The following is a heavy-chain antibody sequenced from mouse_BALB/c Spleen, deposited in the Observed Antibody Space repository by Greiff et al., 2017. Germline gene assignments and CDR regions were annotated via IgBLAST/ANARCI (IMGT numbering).Heavy chain of an antibody. J-gene: IGHJ2*01. D-gene: IGHD2-10*02. Sequence: EVKLMESGPGLVKPSQSLSLTCTVTGYSITSDYAWNWIRQFPGNKLEWMGYISYSGSTSYNPSLKSRISITRDTSKNQFFLQLNSVTTEDTATYYCAMYGNYDYWGQGTTLTVSS. CDR2: ISYSGST. CDR1: GYSITSDYA. V-gene: IGHV3-2*02. CDR3: AMYGNYDY.